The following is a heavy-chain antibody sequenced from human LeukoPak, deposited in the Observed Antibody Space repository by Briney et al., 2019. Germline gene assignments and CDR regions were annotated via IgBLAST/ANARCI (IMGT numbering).Heavy chain of an antibody. CDR3: TKDPPLTGGVYSAY. Sequence: GGSLRLSCVVSGFTFNRCWMNWVRQAPGKGLEWVGRIKSKVDGGTVDYAAPVKGRFTISRDDSKSTLYLQLNSLKTEDSAVYYCTKDPPLTGGVYSAYWGQGTLVTVSS. D-gene: IGHD7-27*01. CDR1: GFTFNRCW. V-gene: IGHV3-15*07. J-gene: IGHJ4*02. CDR2: IKSKVDGGTV.